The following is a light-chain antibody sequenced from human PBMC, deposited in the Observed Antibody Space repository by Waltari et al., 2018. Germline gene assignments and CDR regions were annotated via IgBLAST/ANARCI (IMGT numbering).Light chain of an antibody. CDR3: AAWDDSLNGRWV. Sequence: QSVLTQPPSASGTPGQRVTISCSGSASNIGSNIVNWYQQLPGKAPKLLIYRSDQRPSGVPDRFSGSKAGTSASRDIRGLQSEDEADYYCAAWDDSLNGRWVFGGGTKVTVL. CDR2: RSD. J-gene: IGLJ3*02. V-gene: IGLV1-44*01. CDR1: ASNIGSNI.